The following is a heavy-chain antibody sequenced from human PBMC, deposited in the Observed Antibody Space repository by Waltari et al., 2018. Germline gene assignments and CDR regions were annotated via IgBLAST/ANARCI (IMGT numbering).Heavy chain of an antibody. CDR3: ARGGYSYGYGMDV. J-gene: IGHJ6*02. CDR2: ISPNNGDT. D-gene: IGHD5-12*01. V-gene: IGHV1-2*04. Sequence: QVQLVQSGAEVKNLGASVRVSCQASGYSFSDHHMHWVRQAPGQGREWVGWISPNNGDTNYAQRFQGWVTMTSDSSISPAYMELNRLRSDDTAVYYCARGGYSYGYGMDVWGQGTTVIVSS. CDR1: GYSFSDHH.